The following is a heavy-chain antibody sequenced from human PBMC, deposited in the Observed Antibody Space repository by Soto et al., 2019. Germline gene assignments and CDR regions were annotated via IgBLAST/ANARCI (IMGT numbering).Heavy chain of an antibody. CDR1: GASVSSYY. V-gene: IGHV4-59*02. D-gene: IGHD1-7*01. CDR3: ARAPETRDWLDP. Sequence: SETLSLTCSVSGASVSSYYWSWVRQPPGKGLEWIGYIYYIGAYNYNPSLKSRVTISVDTSKNQFSLKLTSVTAADTAVYYCARAPETRDWLDPWGQGTLVTVSS. CDR2: IYYIGAY. J-gene: IGHJ5*02.